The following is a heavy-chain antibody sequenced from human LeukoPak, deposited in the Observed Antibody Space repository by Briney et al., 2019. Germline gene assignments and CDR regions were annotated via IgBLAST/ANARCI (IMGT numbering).Heavy chain of an antibody. CDR2: INPNSGGT. CDR3: ARKYQLPRRDWFDP. J-gene: IGHJ5*02. V-gene: IGHV1-2*02. D-gene: IGHD2-2*01. CDR1: GYTFTGYY. Sequence: ASVKVSCKASGYTFTGYYMHWVRQAPGRGLEWMGWINPNSGGTNYAQKFQGRVTMTRDTSISTAYMELSRLRSDDTAVYYCARKYQLPRRDWFDPWGQGTLVTVSS.